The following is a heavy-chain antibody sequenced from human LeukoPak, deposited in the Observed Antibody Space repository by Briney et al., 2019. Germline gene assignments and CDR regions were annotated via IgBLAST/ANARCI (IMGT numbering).Heavy chain of an antibody. J-gene: IGHJ5*02. CDR1: GASISSSTDY. Sequence: SETLSLTCTVSGASISSSTDYWGWIRQPPGKGLEWIANIYYSGSTYYNPSLKSRVTISVDTSKNQFSLKLSSVTAADTAVYYCAGLIRPGWFDPWGQGTLVTVSS. V-gene: IGHV4-39*01. CDR2: IYYSGST. D-gene: IGHD1-14*01. CDR3: AGLIRPGWFDP.